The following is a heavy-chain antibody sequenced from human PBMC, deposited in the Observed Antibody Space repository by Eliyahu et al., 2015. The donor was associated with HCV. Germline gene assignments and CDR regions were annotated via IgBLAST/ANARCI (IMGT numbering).Heavy chain of an antibody. CDR3: AKDKYRRASGGDIDS. J-gene: IGHJ4*02. V-gene: IGHV3-9*01. D-gene: IGHD5-18*01. Sequence: EVQLVESGGGLVQPGRSLRLSCAASGFPFNDYGMHWVRQAPGKGLEWVSGITWNSDSTGYRDSVKGRFTISKDNAKNSLYLQMNSLRAEDTALYYCAKDKYRRASGGDIDSWGQGTLVTVSS. CDR1: GFPFNDYG. CDR2: ITWNSDST.